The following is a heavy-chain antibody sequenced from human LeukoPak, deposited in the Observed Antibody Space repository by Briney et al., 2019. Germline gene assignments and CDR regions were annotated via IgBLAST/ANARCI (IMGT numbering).Heavy chain of an antibody. CDR2: ISYDGSNK. J-gene: IGHJ4*02. CDR1: GFTFSSYA. CDR3: AREGELPSGTLFDY. Sequence: GGSLRLPCAASGFTFSSYAMHWVRQAPGKGLEWVAVISYDGSNKYYADSVKGRFTISRDNSKNTLYLQMNSLRAEDTAVYYYAREGELPSGTLFDYWGQGTLVTVSS. D-gene: IGHD1-26*01. V-gene: IGHV3-30-3*01.